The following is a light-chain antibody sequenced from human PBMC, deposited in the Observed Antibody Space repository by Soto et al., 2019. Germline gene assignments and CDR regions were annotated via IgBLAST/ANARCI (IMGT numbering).Light chain of an antibody. J-gene: IGLJ1*01. Sequence: QSALTQPPSASGSPGQSVTVSCTGTRRDIGGYDHVSWYQQHPGKAPKLMIFEVSKRPSGVPDRFSASKSGHTASLTISGLQTEDEAVYYCGSYTSSSNYVFGTGTKLAVL. CDR2: EVS. V-gene: IGLV2-8*01. CDR3: GSYTSSSNYV. CDR1: RRDIGGYDH.